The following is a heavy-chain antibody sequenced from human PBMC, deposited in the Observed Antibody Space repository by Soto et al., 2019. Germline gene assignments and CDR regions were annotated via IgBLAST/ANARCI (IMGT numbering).Heavy chain of an antibody. Sequence: QVQLVQSGAEVKKPGSSVKVSCKASGGTFSSYTISWVRQAPGQGLEWMGRIIPILGIANYAQKFQGRVTITADKSTSTAYMELSSLGSEDTAVYYCARGGPTGGIGYWGQGTLVTVSS. D-gene: IGHD2-8*02. CDR1: GGTFSSYT. CDR2: IIPILGIA. CDR3: ARGGPTGGIGY. V-gene: IGHV1-69*02. J-gene: IGHJ4*02.